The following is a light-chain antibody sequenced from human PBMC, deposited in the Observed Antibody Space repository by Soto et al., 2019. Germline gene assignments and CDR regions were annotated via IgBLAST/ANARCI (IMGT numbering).Light chain of an antibody. V-gene: IGKV3-20*01. CDR1: QSVSSNY. CDR2: GAS. Sequence: DIVLTQSPGTLSLSPGERATLSCRASQSVSSNYLAWYQQKPGQAPRLLIHGASTRATGVPDRFSGSGSGTDFTLTISRLEPEDFAVYHRQQYGSLSWTFGQGTKVEIK. J-gene: IGKJ1*01. CDR3: QQYGSLSWT.